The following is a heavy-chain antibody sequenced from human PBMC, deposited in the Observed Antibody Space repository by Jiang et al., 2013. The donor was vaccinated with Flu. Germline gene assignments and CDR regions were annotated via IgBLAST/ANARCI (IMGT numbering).Heavy chain of an antibody. CDR2: IYYSGST. J-gene: IGHJ3*02. CDR3: ARDFYEGLALNAFDI. CDR1: GGSISSYY. Sequence: GSGLVKPSETLSLTCTVSGGSISSYYWSWIRQPPGKGLEWIGYIYYSGSTNYNPSLKSRVTISVDTSKNQFSLKLSSVTAADTAVYYCARDFYEGLALNAFDIWGQGTMVTVSS. V-gene: IGHV4-59*01. D-gene: IGHD5/OR15-5a*01.